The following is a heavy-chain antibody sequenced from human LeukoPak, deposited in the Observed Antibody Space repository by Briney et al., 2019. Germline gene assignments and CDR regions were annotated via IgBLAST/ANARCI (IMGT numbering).Heavy chain of an antibody. V-gene: IGHV1-24*01. J-gene: IGHJ4*02. Sequence: ASVKVSCKVSGYTLTELSMHWVRQAPGKGLEWMGGFDPEDGETIYAQKFQGRVTMTEDTSTDTAYMELSSLRSEDTAVYYCARDLFWYYDSSGYLEDWGQGTLVTVSS. CDR2: FDPEDGET. D-gene: IGHD3-22*01. CDR3: ARDLFWYYDSSGYLED. CDR1: GYTLTELS.